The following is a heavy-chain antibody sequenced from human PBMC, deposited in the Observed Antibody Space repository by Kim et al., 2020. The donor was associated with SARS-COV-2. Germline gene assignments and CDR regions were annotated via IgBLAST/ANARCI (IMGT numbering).Heavy chain of an antibody. V-gene: IGHV3-23*03. Sequence: GAVKGRFTIYKDASKNTLYLQMNSLRAEDTAVYYCAKDSGGGYYYYYGMDVWGQGTTVTVSS. CDR3: AKDSGGGYYYYYGMDV. J-gene: IGHJ6*02. D-gene: IGHD3-10*01.